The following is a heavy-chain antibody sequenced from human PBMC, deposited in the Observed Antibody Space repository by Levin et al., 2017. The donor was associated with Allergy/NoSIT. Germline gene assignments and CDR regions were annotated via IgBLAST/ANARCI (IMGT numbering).Heavy chain of an antibody. CDR1: GFTFSSYS. V-gene: IGHV3-21*01. Sequence: PGGSLRLSCAASGFTFSSYSMNWVRQAPGKGLEWVSSISSSSSYIYYADSVKGRFTISRDNAKNSLYLQMNSLRAEDTAVYYCARDLGIAAAGPPFDYWGQGTLVTVSS. J-gene: IGHJ4*02. CDR2: ISSSSSYI. D-gene: IGHD6-13*01. CDR3: ARDLGIAAAGPPFDY.